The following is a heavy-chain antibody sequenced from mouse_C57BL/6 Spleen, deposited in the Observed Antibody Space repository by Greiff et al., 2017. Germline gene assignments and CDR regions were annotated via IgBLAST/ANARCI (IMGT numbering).Heavy chain of an antibody. J-gene: IGHJ4*01. D-gene: IGHD1-1*01. CDR2: IWSGGST. Sequence: QVQLQQSGPGLVQPSQRLSITCKVSGFSLTSYGVHWVRQSPGKGLEWLGVIWSGGSTDYNAAFISRLSISKDNSKSQAFFKMNSLQADDTAIYYCARNYYGSEDYAMDYWGQGTSVTVAA. V-gene: IGHV2-2*01. CDR3: ARNYYGSEDYAMDY. CDR1: GFSLTSYG.